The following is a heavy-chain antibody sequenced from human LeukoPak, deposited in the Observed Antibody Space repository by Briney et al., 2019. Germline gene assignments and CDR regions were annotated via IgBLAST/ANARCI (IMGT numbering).Heavy chain of an antibody. CDR1: GGSISSHY. CDR2: IYYSGST. D-gene: IGHD2-2*01. Sequence: SETLSLTCTVSGGSISSHYWSWIRQPPGRGLEWIGYIYYSGSTNYNPSLKSRVTISVDTSKNQFSLKLSSVTAADTAVYYCARGHCSSTSCSRNWFDPWGQGTLVTVSS. V-gene: IGHV4-59*11. J-gene: IGHJ5*02. CDR3: ARGHCSSTSCSRNWFDP.